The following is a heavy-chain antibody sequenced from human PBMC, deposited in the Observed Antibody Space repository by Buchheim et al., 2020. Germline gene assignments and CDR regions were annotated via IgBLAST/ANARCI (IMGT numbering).Heavy chain of an antibody. V-gene: IGHV3-23*01. CDR3: AARSDY. J-gene: IGHJ4*02. Sequence: EVQLLESGGGLVQPGGSLRLSCAASGFTFSNYAMRWVRQAPGKGLEWVSEISGSGGSTYYADSVKGRFTISRDNSKNTLHLQMSSLRAEDTDIYYCAARSDYWGQGTL. CDR2: ISGSGGST. CDR1: GFTFSNYA.